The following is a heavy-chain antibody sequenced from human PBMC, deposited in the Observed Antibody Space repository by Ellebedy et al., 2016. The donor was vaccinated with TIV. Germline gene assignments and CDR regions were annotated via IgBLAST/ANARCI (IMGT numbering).Heavy chain of an antibody. Sequence: GGSLRLXCAASGFTFNNFAMSWVRQAPGKGLEWVSYVSSYNGRTIKYADSVKGRFTISRDDAKNALYLEMNSLRAEDTGLYYCARNTVLKEGFDYWGQGTLVTVSS. D-gene: IGHD4/OR15-4a*01. CDR1: GFTFNNFA. J-gene: IGHJ4*02. CDR2: VSSYNGRTI. V-gene: IGHV3-48*04. CDR3: ARNTVLKEGFDY.